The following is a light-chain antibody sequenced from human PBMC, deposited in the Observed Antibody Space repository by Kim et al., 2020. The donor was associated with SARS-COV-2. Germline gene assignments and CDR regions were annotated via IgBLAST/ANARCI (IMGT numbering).Light chain of an antibody. Sequence: EIVLTQSPATLSLSPRERATLSCRASQSVSSYLAWYQQKPGQAPRLLIYDASNRATGIPARFSGSGSGTDFTLTISSLEPEDFAVYYCQQRSNWPPGYTFGQGTKLEI. CDR3: QQRSNWPPGYT. V-gene: IGKV3-11*01. J-gene: IGKJ2*01. CDR2: DAS. CDR1: QSVSSY.